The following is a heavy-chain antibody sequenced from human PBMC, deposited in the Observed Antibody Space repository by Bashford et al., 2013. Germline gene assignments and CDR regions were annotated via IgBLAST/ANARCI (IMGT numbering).Heavy chain of an antibody. J-gene: IGHJ6*02. V-gene: IGHV1-24*01. Sequence: VASVKVSCKVSGYTLTELSMHWVRQAPGKGLEWMGGFDPEDGETIYAQKFQGRVTMTEDTSTDTAYMELSSLRSNDTAVYFCARGQALWFGELANYGMDVWGQGTTVTVSS. CDR1: GYTLTELS. CDR2: FDPEDGET. D-gene: IGHD3-10*01. CDR3: ARGQALWFGELANYGMDV.